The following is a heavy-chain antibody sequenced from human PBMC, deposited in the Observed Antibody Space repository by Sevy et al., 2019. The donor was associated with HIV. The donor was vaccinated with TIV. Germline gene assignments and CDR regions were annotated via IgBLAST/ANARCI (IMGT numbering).Heavy chain of an antibody. V-gene: IGHV1-46*01. CDR2: INPSGGSK. CDR1: GYTFTSYY. J-gene: IGHJ4*02. D-gene: IGHD3-9*01. CDR3: ARDSDNYYILTGYYPFDY. Sequence: ASVKVSCKASGYTFTSYYMHWVRQAPGQGLEWMGIINPSGGSKSYAQKFQVRVTMTRDTSTSTVYMELSSLRSEDTAVYYCARDSDNYYILTGYYPFDYWGQGTLVTVSS.